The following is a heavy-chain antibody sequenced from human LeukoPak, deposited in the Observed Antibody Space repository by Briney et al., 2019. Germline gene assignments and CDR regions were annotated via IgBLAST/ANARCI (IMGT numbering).Heavy chain of an antibody. D-gene: IGHD5-18*01. Sequence: SETLSLTCTVSGGSISSYYWSWIRQPPGKGLEWIAYISDIGSTYYNPSLKSRVTISVDTSKNQFSLKLSSVTAADTAVYYCAMPVDTAMVFDYWGQGTLVTVSS. CDR1: GGSISSYY. V-gene: IGHV4-59*04. J-gene: IGHJ4*02. CDR2: ISDIGST. CDR3: AMPVDTAMVFDY.